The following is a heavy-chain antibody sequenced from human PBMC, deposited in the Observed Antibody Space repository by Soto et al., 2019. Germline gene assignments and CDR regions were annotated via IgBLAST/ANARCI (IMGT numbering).Heavy chain of an antibody. CDR3: AREFPGYSSGWYAY. D-gene: IGHD6-19*01. J-gene: IGHJ4*02. V-gene: IGHV3-30-3*01. CDR1: GFTFSSYA. Sequence: GGSLRLSCAASGFTFSSYAMHWVRQAPGKGLEWVAVISYDGSNKYYADSVKGRFTISRDNSKNTLYLQMNSLRDEDTAVYYCAREFPGYSSGWYAYWGQGTLVTVSS. CDR2: ISYDGSNK.